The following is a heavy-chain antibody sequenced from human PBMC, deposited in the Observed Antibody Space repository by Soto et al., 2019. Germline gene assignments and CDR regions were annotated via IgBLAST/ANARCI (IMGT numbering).Heavy chain of an antibody. CDR2: ISYDGSNK. CDR3: ARDKDYDSSGGGFDY. Sequence: GGSLRLSCAASGFTFSSYAMHWVRQAPGKGLEWVAVISYDGSNKYYADSVKGRFTISRDNSKNTLYLQMNSLRAEETAVYYCARDKDYDSSGGGFDYWGQGTLVTVSS. CDR1: GFTFSSYA. D-gene: IGHD3-22*01. V-gene: IGHV3-30-3*01. J-gene: IGHJ4*02.